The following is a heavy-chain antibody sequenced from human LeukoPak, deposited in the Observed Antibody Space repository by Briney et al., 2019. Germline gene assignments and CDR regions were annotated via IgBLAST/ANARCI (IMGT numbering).Heavy chain of an antibody. CDR1: GFTFSSYG. D-gene: IGHD6-13*01. CDR3: ARDRRVAAAGTNWSDP. Sequence: PGGSLRLSCAASGFTFSSYGMHWVRQAPGKGLEWVAVIWYDGSNKYYADSVKGRFTISRDNSKNTLYLQMNSLRAEDTAVYYCARDRRVAAAGTNWSDPWGQGTLVTVSS. CDR2: IWYDGSNK. V-gene: IGHV3-33*01. J-gene: IGHJ5*02.